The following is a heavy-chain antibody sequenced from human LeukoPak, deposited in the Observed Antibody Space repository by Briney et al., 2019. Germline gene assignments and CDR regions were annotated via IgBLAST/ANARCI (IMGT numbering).Heavy chain of an antibody. V-gene: IGHV3-21*01. CDR2: ISSSSSYI. J-gene: IGHJ3*02. CDR1: GFTFSSYS. Sequence: AGSLRLSCAASGFTFSSYSMNWVRQAPGQGLDWVSSISSSSSYIYYDDSVKGRFTISRDNANNSLYLQMNSLRAEDTAVYYCARYRGLYYYDSRLDAFDIWGQGTMVTVSS. CDR3: ARYRGLYYYDSRLDAFDI. D-gene: IGHD3-22*01.